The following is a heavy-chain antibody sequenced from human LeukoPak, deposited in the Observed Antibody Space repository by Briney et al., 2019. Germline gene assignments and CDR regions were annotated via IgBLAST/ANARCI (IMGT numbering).Heavy chain of an antibody. J-gene: IGHJ4*02. CDR3: AKIGAGDYYGSGSLPIDY. V-gene: IGHV3-23*01. Sequence: GGSLRLSCVASGFTFSNYAMNWVRQAPGKGLEWVSGVSGGGSSTYYADSVKGRFTISRDNSKNTLYLQMNSLRAEDTAVYYCAKIGAGDYYGSGSLPIDYWGQGTLVTVSS. D-gene: IGHD3-10*01. CDR1: GFTFSNYA. CDR2: VSGGGSST.